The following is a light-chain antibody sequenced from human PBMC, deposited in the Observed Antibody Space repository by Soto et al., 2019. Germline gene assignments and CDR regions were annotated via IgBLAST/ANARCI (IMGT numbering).Light chain of an antibody. J-gene: IGLJ1*01. CDR1: DFNIGSKT. CDR2: DND. Sequence: QSVLTQPSSASGTPGQRVTISASGSDFNIGSKTVSWYQQLPRTAPKLLIYDNDQRPSGVPDRFSGSKSGTSASLAISGLQSEDEADYYCATWDDSLNAYVFGPGTKLTVL. V-gene: IGLV1-44*01. CDR3: ATWDDSLNAYV.